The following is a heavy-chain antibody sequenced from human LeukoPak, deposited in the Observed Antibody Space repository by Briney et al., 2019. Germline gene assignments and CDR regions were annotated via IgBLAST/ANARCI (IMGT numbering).Heavy chain of an antibody. J-gene: IGHJ4*02. Sequence: GGSLRLSCAASGLTFSRYYMRWVRQAPGKGPEWVSRMSGDGNYVLYADSVKGRFSISRDNAKNTVYLQMSSLRAEDTAVYYCVAMIIGERDYWGQGTLVTVSS. D-gene: IGHD2-2*01. V-gene: IGHV3-74*01. CDR1: GLTFSRYY. CDR3: VAMIIGERDY. CDR2: MSGDGNYV.